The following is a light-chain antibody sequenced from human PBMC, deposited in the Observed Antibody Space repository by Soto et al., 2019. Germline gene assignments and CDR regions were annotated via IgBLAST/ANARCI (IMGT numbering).Light chain of an antibody. V-gene: IGLV1-51*01. Sequence: QSVLTQPPSVSAAPGQKVTISCSGSSSNIGTNYVSCYQHLPGTAPKLLMYYNDKRPSGIPDLFSGSKSCTSATLVITGLQTVDEDDYYCATWQSSLTGGWVFGGGTKLTVL. CDR3: ATWQSSLTGGWV. J-gene: IGLJ3*02. CDR1: SSNIGTNY. CDR2: YND.